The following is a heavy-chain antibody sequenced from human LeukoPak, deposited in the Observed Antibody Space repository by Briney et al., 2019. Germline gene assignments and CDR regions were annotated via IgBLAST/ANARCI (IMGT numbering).Heavy chain of an antibody. CDR3: ASMTTVTRSFDY. CDR1: GFIVSSNY. Sequence: GGSLRLSCAASGFIVSSNYMSWVRQAPGKGLEWVSVIYSGGSTNYADSVKGRFTISRDNSKNTLYLQMNSLRAEDTAVYHCASMTTVTRSFDYWGQGTLVTVSS. J-gene: IGHJ4*02. V-gene: IGHV3-53*01. CDR2: IYSGGST. D-gene: IGHD4-17*01.